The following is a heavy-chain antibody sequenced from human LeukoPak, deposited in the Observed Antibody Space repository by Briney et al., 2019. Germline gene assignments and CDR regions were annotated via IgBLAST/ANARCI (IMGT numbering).Heavy chain of an antibody. CDR3: ARFLHYYDSSGYSF. D-gene: IGHD3-22*01. CDR1: GFTFSSYE. J-gene: IGHJ4*02. Sequence: GGSLRLSCAASGFTFSSYEMNWVRQAPGKGLEWVSYISSSSNTIYYADSVKGRFTISRDNAKNSLYLQMNSLRDEDTAVYYCARFLHYYDSSGYSFWGQGTLVTVSS. CDR2: ISSSSNTI. V-gene: IGHV3-48*02.